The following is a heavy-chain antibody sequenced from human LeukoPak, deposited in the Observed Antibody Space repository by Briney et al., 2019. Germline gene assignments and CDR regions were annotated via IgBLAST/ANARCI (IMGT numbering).Heavy chain of an antibody. CDR3: ARSYGSGSYYLYYYYYMDV. CDR1: GGTFSNYA. D-gene: IGHD3-10*01. J-gene: IGHJ6*03. CDR2: IIPLFGTA. Sequence: SVKVSCKASGGTFSNYAISWVRQAPGQGLEWMGGIIPLFGTANYAQKFQGRVTITTDESTSTAYMDLSSLRSEDTAVYYCARSYGSGSYYLYYYYYMDVWGKGTTVTVSS. V-gene: IGHV1-69*05.